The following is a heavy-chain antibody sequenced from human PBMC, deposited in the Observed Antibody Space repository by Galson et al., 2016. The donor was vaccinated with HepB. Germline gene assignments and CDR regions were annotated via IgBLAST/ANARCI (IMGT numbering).Heavy chain of an antibody. CDR3: ARVGRINYDSNVPYDFDT. CDR2: IYTNGGT. D-gene: IGHD3-22*01. CDR1: GGSISSYY. V-gene: IGHV4-4*07. Sequence: ETLSLTCNVSGGSISSYYWSWIRQSAGKGLDWIRRIYTNGGTNYNPSLKSRVTMSLDTSKNQFSLKLRSVTAADTAVYYCARVGRINYDSNVPYDFDTWGQGTLVTVSS. J-gene: IGHJ4*02.